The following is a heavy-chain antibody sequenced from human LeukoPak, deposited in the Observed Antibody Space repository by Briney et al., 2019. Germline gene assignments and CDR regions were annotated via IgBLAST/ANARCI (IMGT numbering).Heavy chain of an antibody. V-gene: IGHV1-46*01. CDR2: INPSGGST. CDR3: AGDYGSVAAYMDV. J-gene: IGHJ6*03. CDR1: GYTFTSYY. Sequence: GASVKVSCKASGYTFTSYYMHWVRQAPGQGLEWMGIINPSGGSTSYAQKFQGRVTMTRDMSTSTVYMELSSLRSEDTAVYYCAGDYGSVAAYMDVWGKGTTVTVSS. D-gene: IGHD6-19*01.